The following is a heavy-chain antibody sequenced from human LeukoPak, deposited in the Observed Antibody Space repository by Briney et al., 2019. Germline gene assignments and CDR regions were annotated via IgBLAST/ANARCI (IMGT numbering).Heavy chain of an antibody. J-gene: IGHJ5*02. CDR1: GYTFTSYY. D-gene: IGHD3-10*02. Sequence: ASVKVSCKASGYTFTSYYMHWVRQAPGQGLEWMGWISAYNGNTNYAQKLQGRVTMTTDTSTSTAYMELRSLRSDDTAVYYCAREFSSGYYVRWFDPWGQGTLVTVSS. V-gene: IGHV1-18*04. CDR2: ISAYNGNT. CDR3: AREFSSGYYVRWFDP.